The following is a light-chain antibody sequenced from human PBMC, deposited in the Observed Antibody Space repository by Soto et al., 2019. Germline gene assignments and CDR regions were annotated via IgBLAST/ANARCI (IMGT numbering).Light chain of an antibody. V-gene: IGKV3-15*01. J-gene: IGKJ4*01. CDR3: QQYNNWPQLT. Sequence: RVMTQSPATLSVSPGERATLSCRASQSVGNNLAWYQQKPGQAPRLLIYGASTRATGIPARFSGGGSGREFTLTISSLQSEDFAVYFCQQYNNWPQLTFGGGTKVEIK. CDR2: GAS. CDR1: QSVGNN.